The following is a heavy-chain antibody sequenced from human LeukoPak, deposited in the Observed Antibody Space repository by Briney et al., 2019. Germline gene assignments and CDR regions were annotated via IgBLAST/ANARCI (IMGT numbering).Heavy chain of an antibody. Sequence: GGSLRLSCAASGFTFTSYGMSWVRQAPGKGLEWVSSITSSSIYIYYTDSVKGRFTISRDNAKNSLYLQMNSLRAEDTAVYYCAKDSPVLTYWGQGTLVTVSS. CDR3: AKDSPVLTY. CDR2: ITSSSIYI. D-gene: IGHD1-14*01. J-gene: IGHJ4*02. CDR1: GFTFTSYG. V-gene: IGHV3-21*01.